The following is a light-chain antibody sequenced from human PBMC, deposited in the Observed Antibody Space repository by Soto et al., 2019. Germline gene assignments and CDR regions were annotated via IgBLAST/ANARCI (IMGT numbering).Light chain of an antibody. Sequence: QSVLTQPRSVSGSPGQSVTISCTGTSIDAGGSGFVSWYQQHPDKAPKLMIYVVTQRPSGVPDRFSGSKSGNTASLTISGLQAEDEADYYCCSYTATHTYIFGTGTKVTVL. CDR3: CSYTATHTYI. J-gene: IGLJ1*01. CDR1: SIDAGGSGF. V-gene: IGLV2-11*01. CDR2: VVT.